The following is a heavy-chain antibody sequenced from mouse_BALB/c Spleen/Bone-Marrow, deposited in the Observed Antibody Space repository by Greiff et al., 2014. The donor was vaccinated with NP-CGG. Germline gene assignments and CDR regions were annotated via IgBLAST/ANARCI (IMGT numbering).Heavy chain of an antibody. J-gene: IGHJ4*01. CDR1: GYTFTDFA. CDR3: AKNGHYDGMDY. Sequence: VQLQQSGPELVRPGVSVKISCKGSGYTFTDFAMHWVKQSHAKSLEWIGVISTYSGYTNYNQKFKGKATMTVDKSSSTAYMELARLTSEDSAIYCCAKNGHYDGMDYWGQGTSVTVSS. V-gene: IGHV1-67*01. D-gene: IGHD1-1*02. CDR2: ISTYSGYT.